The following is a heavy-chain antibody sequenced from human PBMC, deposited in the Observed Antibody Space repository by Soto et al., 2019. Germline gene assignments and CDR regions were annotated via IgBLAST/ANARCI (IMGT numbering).Heavy chain of an antibody. CDR3: ARADLVVADAFDI. D-gene: IGHD2-15*01. V-gene: IGHV4-59*01. Sequence: SETLSLTCTVSGGSISSYYWSWIRQPPGKGLEWIGYIYYSGSTNYNPSLKSRVTISVDTSKNQFSLKLSSVTAADTAVYYCARADLVVADAFDIWGQGTMVTVSS. J-gene: IGHJ3*02. CDR1: GGSISSYY. CDR2: IYYSGST.